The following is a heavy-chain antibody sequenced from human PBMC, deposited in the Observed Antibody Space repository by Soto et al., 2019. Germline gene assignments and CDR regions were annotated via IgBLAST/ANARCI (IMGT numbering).Heavy chain of an antibody. CDR1: GYTLTELS. D-gene: IGHD6-13*01. V-gene: IGHV1-24*01. CDR3: ATDQFGFGAAAGLFDY. Sequence: QVQLVQSGAEVKKPGASVKVSCKVSGYTLTELSMHWVRQAPGKGLEWMGGFDPEDGETIYAQKFQGRVTMTEDTXTXTAYMELSSLRSEDTAVYYCATDQFGFGAAAGLFDYWGQGTLVTVSS. CDR2: FDPEDGET. J-gene: IGHJ4*02.